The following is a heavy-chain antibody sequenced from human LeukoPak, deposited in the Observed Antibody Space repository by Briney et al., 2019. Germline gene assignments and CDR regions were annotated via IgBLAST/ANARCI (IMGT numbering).Heavy chain of an antibody. Sequence: GESLKISCKGSGYSFTNYWIGWVRQMPGKGLEWMGIIYPGDSDTRYSPSFRGQVSISADKSISTAYLQWSGLKASDTAMYYCALAVAGTYFDYWGQGTLVTVSS. CDR1: GYSFTNYW. CDR3: ALAVAGTYFDY. CDR2: IYPGDSDT. J-gene: IGHJ4*02. V-gene: IGHV5-51*01. D-gene: IGHD6-19*01.